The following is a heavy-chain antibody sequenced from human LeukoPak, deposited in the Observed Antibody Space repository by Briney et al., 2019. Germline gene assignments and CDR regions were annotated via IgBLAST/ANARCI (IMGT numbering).Heavy chain of an antibody. CDR3: ARSMDYDSSGSIIQH. J-gene: IGHJ1*01. Sequence: GGALRLSCAASGFTFNAYSMNWVRQAPGEGLQWVSYISSSSSTIYYADSVKGRFTISRDNAKNSLYLQMNSLRAEDTAVYYCARSMDYDSSGSIIQHWGQGTLVTVSS. CDR2: ISSSSSTI. V-gene: IGHV3-48*04. CDR1: GFTFNAYS. D-gene: IGHD3-22*01.